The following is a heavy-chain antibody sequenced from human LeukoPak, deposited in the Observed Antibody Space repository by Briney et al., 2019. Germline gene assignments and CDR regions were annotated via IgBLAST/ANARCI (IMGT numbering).Heavy chain of an antibody. CDR2: ISAYNGNT. V-gene: IGHV1-18*01. J-gene: IGHJ6*03. CDR3: ARGTLDVTVADTGYYYYYMDV. Sequence: ASVKVSCKASGYTFTSYGISWVRQAPGQGLEWMGWISAYNGNTNYAQKLQGRVTMTTDTSTSTAYMELRSLRSDDTAVYYCARGTLDVTVADTGYYYYYMDVWGKGTTVTVSS. D-gene: IGHD6-19*01. CDR1: GYTFTSYG.